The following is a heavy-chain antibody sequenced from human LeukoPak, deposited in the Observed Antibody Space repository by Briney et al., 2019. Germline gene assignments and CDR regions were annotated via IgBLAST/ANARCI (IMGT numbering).Heavy chain of an antibody. Sequence: GGSLRLSCAASGFTFSSYSMNWVRQTPGKGLEWVSSISGSGDSTFYADSVKGRFSISRDNSKNTLYLQVNGLRTEDTAVYYCAKDRLLNCRGDCYIFDYWGQGTVVTVSS. CDR1: GFTFSSYS. J-gene: IGHJ4*02. V-gene: IGHV3-23*01. CDR2: ISGSGDST. D-gene: IGHD2-21*02. CDR3: AKDRLLNCRGDCYIFDY.